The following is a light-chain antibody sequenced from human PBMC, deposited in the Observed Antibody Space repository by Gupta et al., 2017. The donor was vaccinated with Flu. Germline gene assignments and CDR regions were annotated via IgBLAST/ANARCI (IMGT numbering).Light chain of an antibody. CDR3: MQPLHTLGLT. J-gene: IGKJ4*01. CDR2: MGS. CDR1: QSLRHTNGYNY. V-gene: IGKV2-28*01. Sequence: EIVMTQSLLSLPVTPGEPASISCRSRQSLRHTNGYNYVDWYRQRPGQSPQLLIYMGSNRASGVPDRFSGSGSGTDFTLKIIRVEAEDVGIYYCMQPLHTLGLTFGGGTRVEIK.